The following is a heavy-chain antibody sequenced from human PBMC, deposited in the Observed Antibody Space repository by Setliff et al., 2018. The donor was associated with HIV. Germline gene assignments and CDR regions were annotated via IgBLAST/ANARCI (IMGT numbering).Heavy chain of an antibody. D-gene: IGHD4-17*01. CDR2: IYFSGST. J-gene: IGHJ5*02. V-gene: IGHV4-39*01. CDR3: ARHRSYGDYDPNWFDP. Sequence: SQTLSLTCTVSGGSLSTSSFYWGWIRQPPGKGLQWIGSIYFSGSTYYDPSLKSRVTISVDTSKNQFSLKLRSVTAADTGIYYCARHRSYGDYDPNWFDPWGQGTLVTVSS. CDR1: GGSLSTSSFY.